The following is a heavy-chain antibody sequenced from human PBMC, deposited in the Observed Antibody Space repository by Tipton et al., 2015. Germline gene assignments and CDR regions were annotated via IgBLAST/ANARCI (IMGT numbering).Heavy chain of an antibody. CDR3: ARGAGNSSTWDFDY. J-gene: IGHJ4*02. CDR2: INHAGST. Sequence: TLSLTCAVSGASLFTGGYYWGWIRQPPGKGLEWIGEINHAGSTNYTPSRKSRVTISVDTSKNQFSLKVTSVTAADTAVYYCARGAGNSSTWDFDYWGQGSLVTVSS. CDR1: GASLFTGGYY. D-gene: IGHD2/OR15-2a*01. V-gene: IGHV4-34*01.